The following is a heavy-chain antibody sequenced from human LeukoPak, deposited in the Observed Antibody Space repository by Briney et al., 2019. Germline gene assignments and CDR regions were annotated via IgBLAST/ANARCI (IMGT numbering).Heavy chain of an antibody. Sequence: ASVKVSFKASGYTFTTYAMHWVRQAPGQRLEWMGWINAGNGNTKYSQKFQGRVAITRDTSASTAYMELSSLRSADTAVYYCARPWKNYDSSANWFAPWGQGTLVTVSS. CDR2: INAGNGNT. D-gene: IGHD3-22*01. CDR3: ARPWKNYDSSANWFAP. CDR1: GYTFTTYA. V-gene: IGHV1-3*01. J-gene: IGHJ5*02.